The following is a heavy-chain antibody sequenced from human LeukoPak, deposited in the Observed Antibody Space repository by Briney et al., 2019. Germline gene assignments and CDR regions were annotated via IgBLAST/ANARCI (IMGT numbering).Heavy chain of an antibody. CDR1: GFTFSSYA. CDR2: ISGSGGST. D-gene: IGHD3-22*01. CDR3: AKDVRYYYDSSGYYYGDAFDI. V-gene: IGHV3-23*01. J-gene: IGHJ3*02. Sequence: GGSLRLSCAASGFTFSSYAMSWVRQAPGKGLEWVSAISGSGGSTYYANSVKGRFTISRDNSKNTLYLQMNSLRAEDTAVYYCAKDVRYYYDSSGYYYGDAFDIWGQGTMVTVSS.